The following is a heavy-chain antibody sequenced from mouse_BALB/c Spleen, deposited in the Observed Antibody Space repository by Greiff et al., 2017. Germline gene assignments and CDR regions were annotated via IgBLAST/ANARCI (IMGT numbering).Heavy chain of an antibody. CDR2: ISYSGST. V-gene: IGHV3-2*02. Sequence: EVQLQESGPGLVKPSQSLSLTCTVTGYSITSDYAWNWIRQFPGNKLEWMGYISYSGSTSYNPSLKSRISITRDTSKNQFFLQLNSVTTEDTATYYCARYGGSYYFDYWGQGTTLTVSS. CDR1: GYSITSDYA. J-gene: IGHJ2*01. CDR3: ARYGGSYYFDY. D-gene: IGHD1-1*02.